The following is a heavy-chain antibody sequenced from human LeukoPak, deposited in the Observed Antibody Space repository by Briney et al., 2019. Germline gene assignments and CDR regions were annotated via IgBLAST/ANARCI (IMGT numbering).Heavy chain of an antibody. D-gene: IGHD1-26*01. CDR3: AKDRIVGATILAWEWTPSDY. CDR1: GFTFSSYG. Sequence: GGSLRLSCAASGFTFSSYGMHWVRQAPGKGLEWVAVISYDGSNKYYADSVKGRFTISRDNSKNTLYLQMNSLRAEDTAVYYCAKDRIVGATILAWEWTPSDYWGQGTLVTVSS. CDR2: ISYDGSNK. V-gene: IGHV3-30*18. J-gene: IGHJ4*02.